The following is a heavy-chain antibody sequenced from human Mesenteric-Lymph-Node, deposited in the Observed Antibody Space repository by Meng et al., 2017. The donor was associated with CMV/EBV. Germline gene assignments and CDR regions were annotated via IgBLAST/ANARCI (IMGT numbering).Heavy chain of an antibody. Sequence: GSLRLSCTVSGASISRSSYYWGWIRQPPGKGLEWIGSICYSGSTYYNPSLKSRVTISVDTSKNQFSLKLSSVTAADTAVYYCARVEAAPNWFDPWGQGTLVTVSS. CDR2: ICYSGST. V-gene: IGHV4-39*07. CDR1: GASISRSSYY. J-gene: IGHJ5*02. D-gene: IGHD6-13*01. CDR3: ARVEAAPNWFDP.